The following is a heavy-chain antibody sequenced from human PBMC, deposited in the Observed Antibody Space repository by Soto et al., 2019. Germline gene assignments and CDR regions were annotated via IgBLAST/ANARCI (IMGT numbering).Heavy chain of an antibody. Sequence: QVQLVQSGAEVKKPGSSVKVSCKASGGTFGSYAISWVRQAPGQGLEWMGGIIPIFGTANYAQKFQGRVTITADESTSTAYMELSSLRSEDTAVYYCARDHRGFLEWVPFDPWGQGTLVTVSS. CDR1: GGTFGSYA. CDR2: IIPIFGTA. J-gene: IGHJ5*02. V-gene: IGHV1-69*01. D-gene: IGHD3-3*01. CDR3: ARDHRGFLEWVPFDP.